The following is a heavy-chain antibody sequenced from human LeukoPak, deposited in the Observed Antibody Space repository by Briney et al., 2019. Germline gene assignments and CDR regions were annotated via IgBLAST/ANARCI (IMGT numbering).Heavy chain of an antibody. CDR2: IYSRGLTRGSI. Sequence: SSETLSLTCTVSGGSLSSYYWSWIRQPPGKGLEWIGYIYSRGLTRGSINYNPSLKSRVTISVDTSKNQFTLKVNSVTSADTAVYYCARDQEYSGSYYRYFDFWGQGALVTVSS. V-gene: IGHV4-59*01. CDR3: ARDQEYSGSYYRYFDF. D-gene: IGHD1-26*01. CDR1: GGSLSSYY. J-gene: IGHJ4*02.